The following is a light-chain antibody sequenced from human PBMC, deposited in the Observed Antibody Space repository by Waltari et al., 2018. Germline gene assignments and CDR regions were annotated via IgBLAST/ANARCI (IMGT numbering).Light chain of an antibody. CDR2: WAL. Sequence: DIVMTQSPDSLAVSLGERATINCKSSQSLLSSATNKDHLAWYQQKPGQPPKLLIYWALNRKSGVPDRVSGSGSGTYFTLPISNLQAEDVAVYYCQQFYSVPVTFGQGTRLEIK. J-gene: IGKJ5*01. CDR1: QSLLSSATNKDH. CDR3: QQFYSVPVT. V-gene: IGKV4-1*01.